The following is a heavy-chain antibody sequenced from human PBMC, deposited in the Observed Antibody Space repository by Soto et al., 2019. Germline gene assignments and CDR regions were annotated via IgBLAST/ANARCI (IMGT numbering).Heavy chain of an antibody. CDR1: GFTFSSYS. Sequence: EVQLVESGGGLVQPGGSLRLSCAASGFTFSSYSMNWVRQAPGKGVEWVSYISSSSSTIYYADSVKGRFTISRDNAKNSLYLQMNSLRAEDTAVYYCAREYCSSTSCLNWFDPWGQGTLVTVSS. J-gene: IGHJ5*02. V-gene: IGHV3-48*01. CDR2: ISSSSSTI. CDR3: AREYCSSTSCLNWFDP. D-gene: IGHD2-2*01.